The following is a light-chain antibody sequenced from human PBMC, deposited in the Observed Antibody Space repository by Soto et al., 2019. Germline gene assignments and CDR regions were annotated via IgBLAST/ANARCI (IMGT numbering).Light chain of an antibody. Sequence: DIQMTQSPSSLSASVGDRVTITCRASQSISSHLNWYQQKPGKAPKLLIYGASSLQSGVPSRFSGSGSGTDSTLTISSLQPEDSATYYCLQSYNTPWTFGQGTKVEI. J-gene: IGKJ1*01. CDR3: LQSYNTPWT. V-gene: IGKV1-39*01. CDR1: QSISSH. CDR2: GAS.